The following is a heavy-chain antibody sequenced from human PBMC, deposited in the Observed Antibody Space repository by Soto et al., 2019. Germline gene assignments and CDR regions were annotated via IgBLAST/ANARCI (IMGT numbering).Heavy chain of an antibody. CDR3: ARGRDYYGSGRYYSRQHFDY. CDR2: MYYSGST. CDR1: GGSIITSTYY. D-gene: IGHD3-10*01. Sequence: SETLSLTCTVSGGSIITSTYYWGWIRQPPGKGLEWIGSMYYSGSTYYSPSLKSRVSISVDTSKNQFSLSLKSVTVADTAVYYCARGRDYYGSGRYYSRQHFDYWGQGALATVSS. V-gene: IGHV4-39*01. J-gene: IGHJ4*02.